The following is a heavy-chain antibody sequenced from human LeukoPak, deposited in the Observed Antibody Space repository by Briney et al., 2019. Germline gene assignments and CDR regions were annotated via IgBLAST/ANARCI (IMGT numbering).Heavy chain of an antibody. CDR2: ISSSSTI. Sequence: PGGSLRLSCAASGFTFSRYSMNWVRQAPGKGLERVSHISSSSTIYYADSVKGRFTISRDNAKNSLYLQMNSLRAEDTAVYYCARVSVGEYQLLWLDYWGQGTLVTVSS. CDR1: GFTFSRYS. V-gene: IGHV3-48*01. D-gene: IGHD2-2*01. CDR3: ARVSVGEYQLLWLDY. J-gene: IGHJ4*02.